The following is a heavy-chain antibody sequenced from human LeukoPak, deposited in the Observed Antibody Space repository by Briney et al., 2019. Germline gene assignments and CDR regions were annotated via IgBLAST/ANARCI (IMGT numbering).Heavy chain of an antibody. CDR1: GFTFSSYG. CDR3: AKGYSSSRRYFDY. D-gene: IGHD6-13*01. CDR2: ISYDGSNK. J-gene: IGHJ4*02. Sequence: PGGSLRLSCAASGFTFSSYGMHWVRQAPGKGLEWVAVISYDGSNKYYADSVKGRFTISRDNSKNTLYLQMNSLRAEDTAVYYCAKGYSSSRRYFDYWGQGTLVTVSS. V-gene: IGHV3-30*18.